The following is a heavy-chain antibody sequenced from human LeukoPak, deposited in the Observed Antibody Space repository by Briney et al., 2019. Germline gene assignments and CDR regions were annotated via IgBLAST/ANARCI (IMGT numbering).Heavy chain of an antibody. CDR3: ARATSSGWSHLLDY. CDR1: GGSISSYY. J-gene: IGHJ4*02. Sequence: SETLSLTCTVSGGSISSYYWSWIRQPPGKGLEWIGYIYYSGSTNYNPSLKSRATISVDTSKNQFSLKLSSVTAADTAVYYCARATSSGWSHLLDYWGQGTLVTVSS. D-gene: IGHD6-19*01. CDR2: IYYSGST. V-gene: IGHV4-59*01.